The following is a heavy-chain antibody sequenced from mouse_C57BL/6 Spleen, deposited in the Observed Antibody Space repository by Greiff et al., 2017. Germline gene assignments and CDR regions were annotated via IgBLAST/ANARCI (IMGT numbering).Heavy chain of an antibody. V-gene: IGHV1-64*01. CDR3: ARLAYSNYSHWYFDV. J-gene: IGHJ1*03. CDR1: CYTFPRYL. CDR2: IHPNSGST. D-gene: IGHD2-5*01. Sequence: VPLKQPGAELVKPGALGKLSCKASCYTFPRYLVHRVKQRPGQGPEWIGMIHPNSGSTNYNEKFKSKATLTVDKSSSTAYMQLSSLTSEDSAVYYCARLAYSNYSHWYFDVWGTGTTVTVSS.